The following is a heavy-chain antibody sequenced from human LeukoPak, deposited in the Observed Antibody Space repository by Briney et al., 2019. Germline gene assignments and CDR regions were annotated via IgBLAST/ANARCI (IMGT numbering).Heavy chain of an antibody. J-gene: IGHJ4*02. CDR3: AKEGFDS. Sequence: GRSLRLSCAASGFTFSTYGMHWVRQAPGKGLEWVAVISYDGSNEYYADSVKGRFTISRDNSKNTLYLQMNSLRAEDTAVYYCAKEGFDSWGQGTLVTVSS. V-gene: IGHV3-30*18. CDR2: ISYDGSNE. CDR1: GFTFSTYG.